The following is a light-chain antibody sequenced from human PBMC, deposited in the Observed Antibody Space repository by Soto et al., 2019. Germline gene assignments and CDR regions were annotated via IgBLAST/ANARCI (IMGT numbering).Light chain of an antibody. CDR2: GAS. CDR3: QQYGSSGT. J-gene: IGKJ1*01. CDR1: QSVADN. V-gene: IGKV3-20*01. Sequence: MTQSPDTLSASPGERVSLSCRSSQSVADNLAWFQQKPGQGPRLLIYGASTRATGIPARLSGSGSETDFTLTISRLEPEDFAVYYCQQYGSSGTFGQGTKVDIK.